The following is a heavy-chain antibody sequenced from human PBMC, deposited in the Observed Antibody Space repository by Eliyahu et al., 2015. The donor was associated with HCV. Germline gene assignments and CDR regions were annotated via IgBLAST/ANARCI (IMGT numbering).Heavy chain of an antibody. CDR3: ATSRSFDY. J-gene: IGHJ4*02. V-gene: IGHV3-74*01. CDR2: INSDGSST. Sequence: EVQLVESGGGLVQPGGSLRLSCAASGFPFSSYWMHWVRXVPGKGLVWVSHINSDGSSTNYADSVKGRFTISRDNAKNTLYLQMNSLRAEDTAVYYCATSRSFDYWGQGTLVTVSS. CDR1: GFPFSSYW.